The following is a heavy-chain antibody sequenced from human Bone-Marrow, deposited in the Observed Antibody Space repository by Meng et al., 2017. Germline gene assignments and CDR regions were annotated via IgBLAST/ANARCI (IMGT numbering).Heavy chain of an antibody. CDR1: GFTFSNYA. Sequence: GGSLRLSCAASGFTFSNYAMTWVRQAPGKGLVWVASITADDGSIYYADSVKGRFTISRDNSKNTLYLQINSLRAEDTAVYYCAKDQRAAVAPWDFWGQGTLVTVSS. CDR2: ITADDGSI. CDR3: AKDQRAAVAPWDF. V-gene: IGHV3-23*01. J-gene: IGHJ4*02. D-gene: IGHD6-19*01.